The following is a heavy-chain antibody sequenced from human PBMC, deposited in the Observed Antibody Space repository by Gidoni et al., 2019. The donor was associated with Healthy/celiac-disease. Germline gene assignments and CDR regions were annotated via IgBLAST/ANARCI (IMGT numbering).Heavy chain of an antibody. Sequence: QVQLVQSGAEVKKPGASVKVSCKASGCTFTSYYRHWVRQAPGQGLEWMGIINPSVGTTTDAQKFQGRVTMPRDTSTSTVYMELSSLRSEDTSVDYCARSDARCAAEHLYWGQGTLVTVSS. CDR2: INPSVGTT. CDR1: GCTFTSYY. V-gene: IGHV1-46*01. J-gene: IGHJ4*02. D-gene: IGHD6-25*01. CDR3: ARSDARCAAEHLY.